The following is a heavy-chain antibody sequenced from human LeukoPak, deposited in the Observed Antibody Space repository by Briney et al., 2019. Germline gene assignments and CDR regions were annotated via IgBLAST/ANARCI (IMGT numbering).Heavy chain of an antibody. CDR2: ISSSSSYI. CDR3: ARDKWRVYYDSSGSQYYFDY. V-gene: IGHV3-21*01. J-gene: IGHJ4*02. Sequence: GGSLRLSCAASGFTFSSYSMNWVRQAPGKGLEWVSSISSSSSYIYYADSVKGRFTISRDNAKNSLYLQMNSLRAEDTAVYYCARDKWRVYYDSSGSQYYFDYWGQGTLVTVSS. D-gene: IGHD3-22*01. CDR1: GFTFSSYS.